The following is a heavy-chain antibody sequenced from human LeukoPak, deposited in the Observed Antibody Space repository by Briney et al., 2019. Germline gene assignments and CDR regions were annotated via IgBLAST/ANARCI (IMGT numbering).Heavy chain of an antibody. V-gene: IGHV1-18*01. Sequence: ASVTVSCTASGYTFSNYGINWLRQAPGQGLEWMGWISAYNGNTNYAQKFQGRLTVTTDTSTSTAYMEVRSLRSDDTAVYYCARGTIPTTGLFDYWGQGTLVTVSS. CDR1: GYTFSNYG. J-gene: IGHJ4*02. CDR3: ARGTIPTTGLFDY. D-gene: IGHD1-1*01. CDR2: ISAYNGNT.